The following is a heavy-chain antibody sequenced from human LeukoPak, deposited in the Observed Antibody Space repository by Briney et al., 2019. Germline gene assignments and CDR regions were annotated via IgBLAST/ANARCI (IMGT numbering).Heavy chain of an antibody. J-gene: IGHJ4*02. CDR1: GGTFSSYA. D-gene: IGHD2-8*02. V-gene: IGHV1-69*05. CDR2: IIPIFGTA. CDR3: ASGSRYWYYFDY. Sequence: SVKVSCKASGGTFSSYAISWVRQAPGQGLEWMGWIIPIFGTANYAQKFQGRVTITTDESTSTAYMELSSLRSEDTAVYYCASGSRYWYYFDYWGQGTLVTVSS.